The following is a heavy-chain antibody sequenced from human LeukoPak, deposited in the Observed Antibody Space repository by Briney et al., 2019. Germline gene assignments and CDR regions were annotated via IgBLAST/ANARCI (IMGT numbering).Heavy chain of an antibody. CDR3: ARSDGGYSYLDY. CDR1: GYSISSGYH. D-gene: IGHD5-18*01. Sequence: PSETLSLTCAVSGYSISSGYHWGWIRQPPGKGLEWIGSIYHSGSTYYNPSLKSRVTISVDTSKNQFSLKLGSVTDADTAVYYCARSDGGYSYLDYWGQGTLVTVSS. J-gene: IGHJ4*02. CDR2: IYHSGST. V-gene: IGHV4-38-2*01.